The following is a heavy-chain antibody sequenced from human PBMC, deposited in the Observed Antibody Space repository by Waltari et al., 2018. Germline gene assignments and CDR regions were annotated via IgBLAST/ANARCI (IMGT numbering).Heavy chain of an antibody. J-gene: IGHJ4*02. V-gene: IGHV4-39*01. CDR3: ARLGVGDY. CDR2: IYYSGRT. Sequence: QLQLQESGPGLVKPSETLSLTCTVSGGSISSSSYCWGWIRQPPGKGLEWIGSIYYSGRTYNTPSSKSRVTISVDTSKNQFSLKLCSVTAADTAVYYCARLGVGDYWGQGTLVTVSS. CDR1: GGSISSSSYC. D-gene: IGHD3-16*01.